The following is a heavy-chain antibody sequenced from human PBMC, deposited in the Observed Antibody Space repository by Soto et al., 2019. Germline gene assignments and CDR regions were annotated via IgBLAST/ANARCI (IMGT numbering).Heavy chain of an antibody. D-gene: IGHD2-2*01. CDR2: IYHSGST. J-gene: IGHJ4*02. CDR1: GGSISSSNW. Sequence: SETLSLTCAVSGGSISSSNWWSWVRQPPGKGLEWIGEIYHSGSTNYNPSLKSRVTISLNSSKNQFFLKLSSVTAADTAVYYCAREDYQFDYWGQGTPVTVSS. V-gene: IGHV4-4*02. CDR3: AREDYQFDY.